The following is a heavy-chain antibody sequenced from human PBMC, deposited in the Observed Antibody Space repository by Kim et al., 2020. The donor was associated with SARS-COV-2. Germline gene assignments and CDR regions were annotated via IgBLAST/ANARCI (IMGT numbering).Heavy chain of an antibody. V-gene: IGHV3-23*01. CDR1: GFTFSSYA. J-gene: IGHJ2*01. Sequence: GGSLRLSCAASGFTFSSYAMSWVRQAPGKGLEWVSAISGSGGSTYYADSVKGRFTISRDNSKNTLYLQMNSLRAEDTAVYYCASTTVTPRNYWYFDLWGRGTLVTVSS. D-gene: IGHD4-17*01. CDR3: ASTTVTPRNYWYFDL. CDR2: ISGSGGST.